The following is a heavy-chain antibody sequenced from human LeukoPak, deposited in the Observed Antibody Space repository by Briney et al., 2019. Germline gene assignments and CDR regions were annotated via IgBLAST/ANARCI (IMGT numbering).Heavy chain of an antibody. Sequence: GGSLRLSCAASGFTFSSYSMNWVRQAPGKGLEWVSYISSSSSSTIYYADSVKGRFTISRDNAKNSLYLQMNSLRAEDTAVYYCASGDYGGNLFTFDYWGQGTLVTVSS. V-gene: IGHV3-48*04. CDR2: ISSSSSSTI. D-gene: IGHD4-17*01. J-gene: IGHJ4*02. CDR3: ASGDYGGNLFTFDY. CDR1: GFTFSSYS.